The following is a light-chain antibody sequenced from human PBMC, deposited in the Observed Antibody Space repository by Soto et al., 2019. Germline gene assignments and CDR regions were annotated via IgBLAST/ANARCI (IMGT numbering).Light chain of an antibody. Sequence: EIVLTQSPGTLSLSPGERATLSCRASQSVSSSYLAWYQQKPGQAPRLLIYGASSRATGIPDRFSGSGSGTDFTLTISRLEPEDFAVYYCQQYGSSPGASVYTFGQGTKLEIK. CDR3: QQYGSSPGASVYT. CDR2: GAS. CDR1: QSVSSSY. J-gene: IGKJ2*01. V-gene: IGKV3-20*01.